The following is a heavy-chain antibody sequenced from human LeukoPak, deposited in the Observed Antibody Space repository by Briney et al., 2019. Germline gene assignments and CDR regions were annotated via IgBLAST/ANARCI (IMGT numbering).Heavy chain of an antibody. V-gene: IGHV3-66*02. Sequence: GGSLRLSCAASGLNVSNNYMTWIRQAPGKGLEWVSLIYGADAAYYAESVRGRFMISRDNLKNTVFLQMNSLRVEDTAVYFCVTSTGQQFIPYDYWGQGTHVTVSS. J-gene: IGHJ4*02. D-gene: IGHD6-13*01. CDR2: IYGADAA. CDR1: GLNVSNNY. CDR3: VTSTGQQFIPYDY.